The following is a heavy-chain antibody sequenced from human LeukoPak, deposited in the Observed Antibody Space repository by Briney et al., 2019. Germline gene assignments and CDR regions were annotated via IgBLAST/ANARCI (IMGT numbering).Heavy chain of an antibody. J-gene: IGHJ4*02. D-gene: IGHD1-7*01. V-gene: IGHV1-18*01. Sequence: ASVKVSCKASGYTFTSYGISWVRQAPGQGLEWMGWSSAYNGNTNYAQKLQGRVTMTTDTSTSTAYMELRSLRSDDTAVYYCARVKAYNWNCFLNDYWGQGTLVTVSS. CDR2: SSAYNGNT. CDR3: ARVKAYNWNCFLNDY. CDR1: GYTFTSYG.